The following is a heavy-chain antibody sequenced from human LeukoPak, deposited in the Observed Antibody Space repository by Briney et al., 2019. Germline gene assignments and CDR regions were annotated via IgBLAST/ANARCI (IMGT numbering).Heavy chain of an antibody. Sequence: PGGSLRLSCAASGFTFSNSAMSWVRQAPGKGLEWVSTLSGSGITTYYADSVKGRFTISRDNSKNTLYLQMNSLRAEDTAVYYCAKGIYSSGWYGGLLDYWGQGTLVTVSS. CDR1: GFTFSNSA. D-gene: IGHD6-19*01. J-gene: IGHJ4*02. V-gene: IGHV3-23*01. CDR3: AKGIYSSGWYGGLLDY. CDR2: LSGSGITT.